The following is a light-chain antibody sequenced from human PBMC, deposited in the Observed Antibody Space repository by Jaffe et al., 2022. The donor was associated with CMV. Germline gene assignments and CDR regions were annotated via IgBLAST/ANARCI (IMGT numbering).Light chain of an antibody. CDR2: VAS. Sequence: DIQMTQSPSSLYASVGDRVTITCRASQSISNYLNWFQQKPGEAPKLLIYVASSLQSGVPSRFSGSGSGTDFTLTISSLQAEDFATYYCQQSYSTPRTFGQGTKVEIK. CDR3: QQSYSTPRT. CDR1: QSISNY. J-gene: IGKJ1*01. V-gene: IGKV1-39*01.